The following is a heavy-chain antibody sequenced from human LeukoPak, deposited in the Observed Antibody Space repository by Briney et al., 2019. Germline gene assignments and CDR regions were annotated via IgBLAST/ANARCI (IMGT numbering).Heavy chain of an antibody. CDR3: ARGYYAGRGHHFEY. J-gene: IGHJ4*02. CDR1: GFTFRTYC. Sequence: PGGSLRLSCAASGFTFRTYCMHWVRQAPAKGLEWVAVIAYDGSNKYYADSVKGRFTISRDNSKNTLYLQMNSLRAEDTAVYYCARGYYAGRGHHFEYWGQGTLVTVSS. CDR2: IAYDGSNK. D-gene: IGHD3-22*01. V-gene: IGHV3-30-3*01.